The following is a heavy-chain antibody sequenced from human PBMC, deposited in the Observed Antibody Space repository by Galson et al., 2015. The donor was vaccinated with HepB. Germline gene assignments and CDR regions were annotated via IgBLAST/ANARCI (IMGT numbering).Heavy chain of an antibody. V-gene: IGHV3-23*01. CDR3: VPLYYDSRIYHYFDY. Sequence: SLRLSCAASGFTFNTYAMSWVRQAPGKGLEWVSGISVSGDREMYADSVKGRFTISRDNSKSKLYLQMSSLRADDTAVYYCVPLYYDSRIYHYFDYWGQGALVSVSS. CDR2: ISVSGDRE. D-gene: IGHD3-10*01. J-gene: IGHJ4*02. CDR1: GFTFNTYA.